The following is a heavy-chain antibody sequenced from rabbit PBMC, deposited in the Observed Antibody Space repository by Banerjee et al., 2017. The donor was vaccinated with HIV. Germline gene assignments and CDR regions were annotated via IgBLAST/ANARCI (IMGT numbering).Heavy chain of an antibody. Sequence: QEQLEESGGDLVKPEGSLTLTCTASGFSFSSSYYMCWVRQAPGKGLEWIGCIYTGSGSTYYASWAKGRFTISRSTSLNTVTLQMTSLTAADTATYFCARDDGSSSGYYWDLWGPGTLVTVS. CDR2: IYTGSGST. D-gene: IGHD1-1*01. J-gene: IGHJ6*01. CDR3: ARDDGSSSGYYWDL. V-gene: IGHV1S45*01. CDR1: GFSFSSSYY.